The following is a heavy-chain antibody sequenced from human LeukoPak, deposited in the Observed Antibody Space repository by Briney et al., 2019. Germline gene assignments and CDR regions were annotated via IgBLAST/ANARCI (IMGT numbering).Heavy chain of an antibody. Sequence: PSETLSLTCTVSGGSISSYYWSWIRQPAGKGLEWIGRIYTSGSTNYNPSPKSRVTMSVDTSKNQFSLKLSSVTAADTAVYYCARDREVSGWYLTDWFDPWGQGTLVTVSS. J-gene: IGHJ5*02. CDR1: GGSISSYY. V-gene: IGHV4-4*07. D-gene: IGHD6-19*01. CDR3: ARDREVSGWYLTDWFDP. CDR2: IYTSGST.